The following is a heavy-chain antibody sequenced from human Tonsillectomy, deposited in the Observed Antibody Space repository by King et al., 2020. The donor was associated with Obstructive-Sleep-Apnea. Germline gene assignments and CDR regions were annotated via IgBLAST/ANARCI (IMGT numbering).Heavy chain of an antibody. CDR3: AKEGQYTIAARHPYYFDY. V-gene: IGHV3-43*01. CDR2: ISWDGTST. J-gene: IGHJ4*02. Sequence: VQLVESGGVVVQPGGSLRLSCAASGFTFDDYDMHWVRQAPGKGLEWVSLISWDGTSTYYVDSVKGRFTISRDNSKNSLYLQMNSLTTEDTALYYCAKEGQYTIAARHPYYFDYWGQGTLVTVSS. D-gene: IGHD6-6*01. CDR1: GFTFDDYD.